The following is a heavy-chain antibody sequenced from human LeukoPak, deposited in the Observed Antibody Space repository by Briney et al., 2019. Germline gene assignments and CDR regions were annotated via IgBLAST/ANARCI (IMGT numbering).Heavy chain of an antibody. CDR1: GGSISSSSYY. Sequence: SETLSLTCTVSGGSISSSSYYWGWIRQPPGKGLEWIGSIYYSGSTYYNPSLKSRVTISVDTSKNQFSLKLSSVTAADTAVYYCAREGFFQPERRAYNWFDPWGQGTLVTVSS. D-gene: IGHD1-1*01. J-gene: IGHJ5*02. V-gene: IGHV4-39*07. CDR2: IYYSGST. CDR3: AREGFFQPERRAYNWFDP.